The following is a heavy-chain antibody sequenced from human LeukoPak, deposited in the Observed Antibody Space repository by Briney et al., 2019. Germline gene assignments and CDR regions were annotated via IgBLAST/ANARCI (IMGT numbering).Heavy chain of an antibody. J-gene: IGHJ4*02. CDR3: ARVRVSSGSHPWYFDY. V-gene: IGHV4-59*01. CDR1: RGSIISYY. Sequence: SETLSLTCTVSRGSIISYYWSWIRQPPGQGLEWIGYIYYSGSTDYNPSLKSRVNISVDTTKNQFSLKLSSVTAADTAVYFCARVRVSSGSHPWYFDYWGQGTLVTVSS. D-gene: IGHD3-22*01. CDR2: IYYSGST.